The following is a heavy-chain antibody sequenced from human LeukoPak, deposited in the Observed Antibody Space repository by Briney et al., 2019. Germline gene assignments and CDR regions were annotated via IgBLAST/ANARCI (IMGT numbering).Heavy chain of an antibody. CDR3: ARSMPGWSSSSWYLGY. CDR1: GGTFSSYT. Sequence: VKVSCKASGGTFSSYTISWVRQAPGQGVEWMGRIIPILCISNSPHNFHRRVTITAPTSTSTAYMDLTSLRSEDTSVYYCARSMPGWSSSSWYLGYWGQGTLVTVSS. V-gene: IGHV1-69*02. J-gene: IGHJ4*02. CDR2: IIPILCIS. D-gene: IGHD6-13*01.